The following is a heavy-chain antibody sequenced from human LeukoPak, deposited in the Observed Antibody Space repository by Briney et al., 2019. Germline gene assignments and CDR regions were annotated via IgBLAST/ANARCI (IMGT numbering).Heavy chain of an antibody. CDR1: GGSISSSSYY. Sequence: PSETLSLTCTVSGGSISSSSYYWGCIRQPPGKGLEWIGSIHYSGSTFYSPSLKSRVTISVDTSKSQFSLKLNSVTAADTAVYYCARHPVDAAGVDYWGQGTLVTVSS. J-gene: IGHJ4*02. CDR2: IHYSGST. D-gene: IGHD6-13*01. V-gene: IGHV4-39*01. CDR3: ARHPVDAAGVDY.